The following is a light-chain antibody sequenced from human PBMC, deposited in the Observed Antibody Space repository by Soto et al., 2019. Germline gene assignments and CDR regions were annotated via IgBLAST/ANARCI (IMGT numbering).Light chain of an antibody. CDR2: EVT. J-gene: IGLJ1*01. CDR3: SSYTSRSTLYV. V-gene: IGLV2-14*01. CDR1: SSDIGGYNY. Sequence: QSVLTQPASVSGSPGQAITVSRTGTSSDIGGYNYVSWYQQHPGKAPKLMVYEVTNRPSGVSDRFSGSKSGNTASLTISGLQADDEGYYYCSSYTSRSTLYVFGTGTKLTVL.